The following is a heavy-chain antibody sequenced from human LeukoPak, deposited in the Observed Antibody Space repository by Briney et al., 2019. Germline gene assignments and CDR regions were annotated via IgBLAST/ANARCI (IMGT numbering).Heavy chain of an antibody. V-gene: IGHV3-30-3*01. CDR2: ISYDGSNK. Sequence: GRSLRLSCAASGFTFSSYAMHWVRQAPGKGLEWVAVISYDGSNKYYADSVKGRFTISRDNSKNTLYLQMNSLRAEDTAVYYCANYYFDSSGYYGQGNYYYSMDVWGQGTTVTVSS. J-gene: IGHJ6*02. CDR1: GFTFSSYA. CDR3: ANYYFDSSGYYGQGNYYYSMDV. D-gene: IGHD3-22*01.